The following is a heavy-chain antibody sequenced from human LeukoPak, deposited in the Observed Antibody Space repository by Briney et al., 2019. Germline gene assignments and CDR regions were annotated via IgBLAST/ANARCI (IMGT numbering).Heavy chain of an antibody. CDR1: GGSFSGYY. J-gene: IGHJ4*02. Sequence: PSETLSLTCAVYGGSFSGYYWSWIRQPPGKGLEWIGEINHSGSTNYNPSLKSRVTISVDTSKNQFSLKLSSVTAADTAVYYCARARVAVTGVVGYFDYWGQGTLVTVSS. CDR3: ARARVAVTGVVGYFDY. V-gene: IGHV4-34*01. D-gene: IGHD6-19*01. CDR2: INHSGST.